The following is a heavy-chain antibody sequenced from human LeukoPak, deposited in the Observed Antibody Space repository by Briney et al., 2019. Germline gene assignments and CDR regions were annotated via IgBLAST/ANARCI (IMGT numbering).Heavy chain of an antibody. J-gene: IGHJ4*02. V-gene: IGHV4-59*08. CDR3: ARHDLWFRELLLLDY. Sequence: PSETLSLTCAVYGGSFSSYYWSWIRQPPGKGLEWIGYIYYSGSTNYNPSLKSRVTISVDTSKNQFSLKLSSVTAADTAVYYCARHDLWFRELLLLDYWGQGTLVTVSS. CDR1: GGSFSSYY. D-gene: IGHD3-10*01. CDR2: IYYSGST.